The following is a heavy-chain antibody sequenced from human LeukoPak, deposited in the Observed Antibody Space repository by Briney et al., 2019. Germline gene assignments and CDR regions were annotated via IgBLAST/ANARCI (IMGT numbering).Heavy chain of an antibody. CDR2: INPSGGST. D-gene: IGHD6-19*01. J-gene: IGHJ5*02. V-gene: IGHV1-46*01. Sequence: ASVTVSCKASGYTFTSFYMHWVREAPGQGLEWMGIINPSGGSTSYAQKFQGRVTMTRDTSTSTVYMELSSLGSEDTAVYYCARGPSSGWSKDWFDPWGQGTLVTVSS. CDR3: ARGPSSGWSKDWFDP. CDR1: GYTFTSFY.